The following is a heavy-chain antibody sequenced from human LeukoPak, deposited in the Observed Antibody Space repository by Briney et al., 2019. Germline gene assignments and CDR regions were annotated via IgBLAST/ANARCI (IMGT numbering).Heavy chain of an antibody. CDR3: ARGSDYSSSSGSHDY. D-gene: IGHD6-6*01. CDR2: INWNGGST. CDR1: GFTFDDYG. Sequence: GRSLRLSCAASGFTFDDYGMSWVRQAPGKGLEWVSGINWNGGSTGYADSVKGRFTISRDNAKNSLYLQMNSLRAEDTALYYCARGSDYSSSSGSHDYWGQGTLVTVSS. V-gene: IGHV3-20*04. J-gene: IGHJ4*02.